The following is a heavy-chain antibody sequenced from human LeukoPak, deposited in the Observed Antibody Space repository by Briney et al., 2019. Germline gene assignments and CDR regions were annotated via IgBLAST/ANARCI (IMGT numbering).Heavy chain of an antibody. Sequence: SETLSLTCTVSGGSISSSSYYWGWIRQPPGKGLEWIGSIYYSGSTYYNPSLKSRVTISVDTSKNQFSLKLSSVTAADTAVYYCARLGSYWDYYYYMDVWGKGPRSPSP. D-gene: IGHD1-26*01. V-gene: IGHV4-39*01. CDR1: GGSISSSSYY. J-gene: IGHJ6*03. CDR3: ARLGSYWDYYYYMDV. CDR2: IYYSGST.